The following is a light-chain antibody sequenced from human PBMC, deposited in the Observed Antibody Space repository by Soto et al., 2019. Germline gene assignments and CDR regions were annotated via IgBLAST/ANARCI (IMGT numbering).Light chain of an antibody. J-gene: IGKJ3*01. Sequence: EILWTQSPATLSLSPGERATLSCRACQSVNNFLAWYQQKPGQAPRLLSVDASYRATGIPGRVSGSGAGTDVTLTSSSLEPEDFAVYDCQQRSSWPATFGPGTKVDIK. CDR1: QSVNNF. CDR3: QQRSSWPAT. V-gene: IGKV3-11*01. CDR2: DAS.